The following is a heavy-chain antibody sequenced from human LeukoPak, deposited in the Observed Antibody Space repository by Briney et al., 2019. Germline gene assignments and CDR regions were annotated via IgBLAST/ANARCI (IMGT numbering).Heavy chain of an antibody. V-gene: IGHV3-23*01. D-gene: IGHD2-2*01. CDR3: AKEQYCSSTSCETDLFDY. J-gene: IGHJ4*02. Sequence: PGGSLRLSCAASGFTFSSYAMSWVRQAPGKRLEWVSAISGSGGSTYYADSVKGRFTISRDNSKNTLYLQMNSLRAEDTAVYYCAKEQYCSSTSCETDLFDYWGQGTLVTVSS. CDR2: ISGSGGST. CDR1: GFTFSSYA.